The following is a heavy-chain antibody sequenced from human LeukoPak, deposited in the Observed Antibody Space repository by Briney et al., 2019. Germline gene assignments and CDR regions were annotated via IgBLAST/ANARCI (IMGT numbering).Heavy chain of an antibody. Sequence: GASVKVSCKASGYTFTGYFIHWVRQAPGLGLEWLGRINPKNGDTNYSQKFQGRVTLTRDTSITTVYMEVSSLRSDDTAVYYCGREKLAVADGYDPWGQGTLVTVSS. CDR1: GYTFTGYF. V-gene: IGHV1-2*02. D-gene: IGHD2-8*02. CDR2: INPKNGDT. CDR3: GREKLAVADGYDP. J-gene: IGHJ5*02.